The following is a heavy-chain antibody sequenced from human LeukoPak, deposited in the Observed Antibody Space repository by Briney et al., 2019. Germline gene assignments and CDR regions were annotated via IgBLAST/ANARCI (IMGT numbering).Heavy chain of an antibody. V-gene: IGHV3-23*01. D-gene: IGHD3-16*01. CDR2: ISGSGGST. CDR3: AKEAWVYDYVWGSLIDY. J-gene: IGHJ4*02. Sequence: PGGSLRLSCAASGFTFSSYAMSWVRQAPGKGLEWVSAISGSGGSTYYADSVKGRFTISRDNSKNTLYLQMNSLRAEDTAVYYCAKEAWVYDYVWGSLIDYWGQGTLVTVSS. CDR1: GFTFSSYA.